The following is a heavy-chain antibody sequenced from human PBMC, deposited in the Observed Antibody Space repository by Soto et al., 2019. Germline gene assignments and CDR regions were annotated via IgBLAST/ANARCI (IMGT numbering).Heavy chain of an antibody. Sequence: QVQLVESGGGLVKPGGSLRLSCAASGFTFSDYYMSWIRQAPGKGLEWVSYISSSSSYTNYADSVKGRFTISRDNAKNSLYLQMNSLRAEDTAVYYCARDQRSWYMYSSGWYYFDYWGQGTLVTVSS. CDR2: ISSSSSYT. CDR1: GFTFSDYY. D-gene: IGHD6-19*01. CDR3: ARDQRSWYMYSSGWYYFDY. V-gene: IGHV3-11*06. J-gene: IGHJ4*02.